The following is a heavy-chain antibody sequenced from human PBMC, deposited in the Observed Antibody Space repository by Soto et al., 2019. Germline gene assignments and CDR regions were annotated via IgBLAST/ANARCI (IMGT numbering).Heavy chain of an antibody. CDR1: GFTFSSYA. D-gene: IGHD3-9*01. Sequence: QVQLVESGGGVVQPGRSLRLSCAASGFTFSSYAMHWVRQAPGKGLEWVAVISYDGSNKYYADSVQGRVTISSDNSKNTLYLQMNSLIAEDKAVYYCARSNYDILTGKDRDAFDIWGQGTMVTVSS. V-gene: IGHV3-30-3*01. CDR2: ISYDGSNK. CDR3: ARSNYDILTGKDRDAFDI. J-gene: IGHJ3*02.